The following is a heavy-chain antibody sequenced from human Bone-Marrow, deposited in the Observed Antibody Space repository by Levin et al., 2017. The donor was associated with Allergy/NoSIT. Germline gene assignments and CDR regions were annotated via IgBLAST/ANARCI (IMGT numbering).Heavy chain of an antibody. CDR2: IYYSGST. J-gene: IGHJ3*02. CDR1: GGSISSYY. CDR3: ARERGYSSSWYSEWDAFDI. V-gene: IGHV4-59*01. D-gene: IGHD6-13*01. Sequence: SETLSLTCTVSGGSISSYYWSWIRQPPGKGLEWIGYIYYSGSTNYNPSLKSRVTISVDTSKNQFSLKLSSVTAADTAVYYCARERGYSSSWYSEWDAFDIWGQGTMVTVSS.